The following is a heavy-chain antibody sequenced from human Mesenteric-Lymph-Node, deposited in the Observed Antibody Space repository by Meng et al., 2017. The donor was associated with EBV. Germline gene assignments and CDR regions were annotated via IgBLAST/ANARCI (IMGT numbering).Heavy chain of an antibody. CDR3: ARPDSSSWIHFDY. CDR1: GGSISSSSYY. V-gene: IGHV4-39*01. J-gene: IGHJ4*02. CDR2: IYYSGST. D-gene: IGHD6-13*01. Sequence: LPGSGPGLVKPSGTLSLTCTVSGGSISSSSYYWGWIRQPPGKGLEWIGSIYYSGSTYYNPSLKSRVTISVDTSKNQFSLKLSSVTAADTAVYYCARPDSSSWIHFDYWGQGTLVTVSS.